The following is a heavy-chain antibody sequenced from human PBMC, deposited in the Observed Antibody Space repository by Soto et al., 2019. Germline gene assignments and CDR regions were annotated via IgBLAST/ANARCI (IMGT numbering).Heavy chain of an antibody. D-gene: IGHD6-19*01. J-gene: IGHJ4*02. CDR2: VSHDGRNT. V-gene: IGHV3-30*18. CDR3: AKGGRQWLVTSDFNS. CDR1: GFTFSDYA. Sequence: VQLVESGGGVVQPGRSLRLSCAASGFTFSDYAMHWVRQAPGKGLEWVAVVSHDGRNTHYADSVKGRFTISRDSSKNTVSLELTRLRAEDTSVYYCAKGGRQWLVTSDFNSWCQGALVTVSS.